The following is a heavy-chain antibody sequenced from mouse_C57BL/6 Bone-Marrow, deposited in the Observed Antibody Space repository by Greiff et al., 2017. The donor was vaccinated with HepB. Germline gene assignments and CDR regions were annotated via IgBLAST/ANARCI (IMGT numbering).Heavy chain of an antibody. CDR1: GYTFTSYW. CDR3: AREGGGVDKGYYYAMGY. J-gene: IGHJ4*01. D-gene: IGHD1-1*02. CDR2: IDPNSGGT. Sequence: VQLQQSGAELVKPGASVKLSCKASGYTFTSYWMHWVKQRPGRGLEWIGRIDPNSGGTKYNEKFKSKATLTVDKPSSTAYMQLSSLTSEDSAVYCFAREGGGVDKGYYYAMGYWDQGTSVTVSS. V-gene: IGHV1-72*01.